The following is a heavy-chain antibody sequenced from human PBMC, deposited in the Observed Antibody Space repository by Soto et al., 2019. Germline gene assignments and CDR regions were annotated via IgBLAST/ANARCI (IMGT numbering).Heavy chain of an antibody. J-gene: IGHJ5*02. CDR3: ARPMTTSGWFDT. CDR2: IYHSGGT. CDR1: GGPITSGGYS. D-gene: IGHD4-17*01. Sequence: SETLSLTCAVSGGPITSGGYSWSWIRQPPGKGLEWIGYIYHSGGTYYNPSLKSRVTLSIDRTKKQFSLKLKSVTAADTAVYFCARPMTTSGWFDTWGQGTLVTVSS. V-gene: IGHV4-30-2*01.